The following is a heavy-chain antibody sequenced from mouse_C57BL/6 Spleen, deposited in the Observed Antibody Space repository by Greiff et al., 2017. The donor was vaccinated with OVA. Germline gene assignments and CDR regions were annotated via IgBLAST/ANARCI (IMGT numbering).Heavy chain of an antibody. J-gene: IGHJ2*01. CDR2: ISDGGSYT. CDR3: ARVGELVYYFDY. CDR1: GFTFSSYA. V-gene: IGHV5-4*03. Sequence: EVKVVESGGGLVKPGGSLKLSCAASGFTFSSYAMSWVRQTPEKRLEWVATISDGGSYTYYPDNVKGRFTISRDNAKNNLYLQMSHLKSEDTAMYYCARVGELVYYFDYWGQGTTLTVSS. D-gene: IGHD4-1*01.